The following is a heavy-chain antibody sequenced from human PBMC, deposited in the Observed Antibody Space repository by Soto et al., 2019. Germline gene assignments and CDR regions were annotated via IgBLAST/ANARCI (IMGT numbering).Heavy chain of an antibody. V-gene: IGHV3-11*06. D-gene: IGHD1-7*01. CDR3: VPTRGAGTTPIGYYYYGMDV. CDR2: ISSSSSYT. Sequence: GGSLRLSCAASGFTFSYYYMSWIRQAPGKGLEWVSYISSSSSYTNYADSVKGRFTISRDNAKNSLYLQMNSLRAEDTAVYYCVPTRGAGTTPIGYYYYGMDVWGQGTTVNVSS. CDR1: GFTFSYYY. J-gene: IGHJ6*02.